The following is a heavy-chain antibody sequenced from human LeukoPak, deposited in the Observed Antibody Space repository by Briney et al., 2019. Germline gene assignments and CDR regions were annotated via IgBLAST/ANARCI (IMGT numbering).Heavy chain of an antibody. CDR2: IYPGDSDT. CDR1: GSSFTSYW. CDR3: ARPRIAAAGNVYYMDV. Sequence: GESLKISCKGSGSSFTSYWIGWVRQMPGKGLEWMGIIYPGDSDTRYSTSFQGQVTISADKSISTAYLQWSSLKASDTAMYYCARPRIAAAGNVYYMDVWGKGTTVTVSS. V-gene: IGHV5-51*01. D-gene: IGHD6-13*01. J-gene: IGHJ6*03.